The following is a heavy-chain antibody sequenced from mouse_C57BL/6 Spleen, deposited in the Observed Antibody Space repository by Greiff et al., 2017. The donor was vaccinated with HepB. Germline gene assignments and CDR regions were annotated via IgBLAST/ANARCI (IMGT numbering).Heavy chain of an antibody. CDR2: IDPENGDT. J-gene: IGHJ2*01. V-gene: IGHV14-4*01. CDR3: ARTGYDDEGH. Sequence: VQLQQSGAELVRPGASVKLSCTASGFNIKDDYMHWVKQRPEQGLEWIGWIDPENGDTEYASKFQGKATITADTSSNTAYLQLSSLTSEDTAVYYCARTGYDDEGHGGQGTTLTVSS. CDR1: GFNIKDDY. D-gene: IGHD2-4*01.